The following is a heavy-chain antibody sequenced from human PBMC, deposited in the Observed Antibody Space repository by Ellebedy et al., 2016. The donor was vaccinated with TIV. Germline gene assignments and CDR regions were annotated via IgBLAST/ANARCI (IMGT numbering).Heavy chain of an antibody. CDR3: ARVGITTLGYGMDV. J-gene: IGHJ6*02. Sequence: GESLKISCAASGFTFSSYAMHWVRQAPGKGLEWVAVISYDGSNKYYADSVKGRFTISRDNAKNSLYLQMNSLRAEDTAVYYCARVGITTLGYGMDVWGQGTTVTVSS. CDR1: GFTFSSYA. CDR2: ISYDGSNK. V-gene: IGHV3-30*04. D-gene: IGHD3-10*01.